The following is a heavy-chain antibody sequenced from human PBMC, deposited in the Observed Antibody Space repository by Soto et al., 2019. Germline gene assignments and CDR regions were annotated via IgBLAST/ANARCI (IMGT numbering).Heavy chain of an antibody. CDR1: GGSISSGDYY. V-gene: IGHV4-30-4*01. CDR2: IYYSGST. J-gene: IGHJ3*02. Sequence: SETLSLTCTVSGGSISSGDYYWSWIRQPPGKGLEWIGYIYYSGSTYYNPSLKSRVTISVDTSKNQFSLKLSSVTAADTAVYYCAREAWIAAAGRGAFDIWGQGTMVTVSS. CDR3: AREAWIAAAGRGAFDI. D-gene: IGHD6-13*01.